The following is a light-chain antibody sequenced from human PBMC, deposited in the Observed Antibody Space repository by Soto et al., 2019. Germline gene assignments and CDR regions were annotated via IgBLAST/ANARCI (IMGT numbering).Light chain of an antibody. V-gene: IGKV3-20*01. J-gene: IGKJ1*01. CDR2: GSS. CDR3: QQYDSTPPT. Sequence: EIVLTQSPGTLSLSPGERATLSCRASQSVNSNYLAWYQRKPGQAPRLLIYGSSKQATDIPYRFSAIGSGTDFTLTITRLEAEDFAVYYCQQYDSTPPTFGQGTKVEVK. CDR1: QSVNSNY.